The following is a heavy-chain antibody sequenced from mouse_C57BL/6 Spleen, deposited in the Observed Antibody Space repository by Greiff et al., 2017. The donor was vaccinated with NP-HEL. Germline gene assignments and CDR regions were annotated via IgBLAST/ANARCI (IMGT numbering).Heavy chain of an antibody. CDR1: GFTFTDYY. J-gene: IGHJ3*01. Sequence: EVKLMESGGGLVQPGGSLSLSCAASGFTFTDYYMSWVRQPPGKALEWLGFIRNKANGYTTEYSASVKGRFTISRDNCQSILYLQMNALGAEDSATYYCARYRANWDGFAYWGQGTLVTVSA. V-gene: IGHV7-3*01. CDR3: ARYRANWDGFAY. CDR2: IRNKANGYTT. D-gene: IGHD4-1*02.